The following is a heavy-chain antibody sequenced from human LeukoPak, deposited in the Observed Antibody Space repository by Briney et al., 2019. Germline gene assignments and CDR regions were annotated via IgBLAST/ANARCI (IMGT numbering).Heavy chain of an antibody. Sequence: GGSLRLSCAASGFTFSSYAMHWVRQAPGKGLEWVSTISGSGDSTYYADSVKGRFTISRDNSKDTLYLQMSSVRVDDTAVYYCARDRGRYYDSRGFYWGYYFDYWGQGILVTVST. J-gene: IGHJ4*02. V-gene: IGHV3-23*01. CDR2: ISGSGDST. CDR3: ARDRGRYYDSRGFYWGYYFDY. CDR1: GFTFSSYA. D-gene: IGHD3-22*01.